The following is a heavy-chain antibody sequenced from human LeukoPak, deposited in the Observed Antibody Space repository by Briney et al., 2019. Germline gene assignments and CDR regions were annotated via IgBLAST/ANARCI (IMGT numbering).Heavy chain of an antibody. J-gene: IGHJ5*02. V-gene: IGHV1-69*04. Sequence: SVKVSCKASGGTFSSYAISWVRQAPGQGLEWVGRIIPILGIANYAQKFQGRVTITADESTSTAYMELSSLRSEDTAVYYCARDPLRYFDWSFDPWGQGTLVTVSS. D-gene: IGHD3-9*01. CDR3: ARDPLRYFDWSFDP. CDR1: GGTFSSYA. CDR2: IIPILGIA.